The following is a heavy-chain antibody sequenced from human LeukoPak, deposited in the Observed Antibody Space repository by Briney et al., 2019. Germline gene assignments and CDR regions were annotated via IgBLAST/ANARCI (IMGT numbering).Heavy chain of an antibody. CDR1: GFTFSNYG. CDR2: IYSDGGT. J-gene: IGHJ4*02. CDR3: TTETWDN. V-gene: IGHV3-66*01. Sequence: PGGSLRLSCAASGFTFSNYGMTWVRQAPGKGLEWVSVIYSDGGTYYADSVKGRFTIFRDNSKNTLHLQMNSLRLEDTAVYYCTTETWDNWGQGTLVTVSS. D-gene: IGHD1-26*01.